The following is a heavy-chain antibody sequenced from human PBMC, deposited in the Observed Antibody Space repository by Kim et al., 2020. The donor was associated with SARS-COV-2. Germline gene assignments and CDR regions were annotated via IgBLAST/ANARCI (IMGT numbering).Heavy chain of an antibody. CDR2: A. V-gene: IGHV1-69*02. J-gene: IGHJ6*02. CDR3: ARPGYYYGMDV. Sequence: ANYAQKFQGRVTITADKSTSTAYMELSSLRSEDTAVYYCARPGYYYGMDVWGQGTTVTVSS.